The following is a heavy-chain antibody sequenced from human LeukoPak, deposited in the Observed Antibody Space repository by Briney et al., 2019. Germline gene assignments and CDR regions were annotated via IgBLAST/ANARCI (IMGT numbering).Heavy chain of an antibody. V-gene: IGHV1-18*01. CDR3: ARVGSRIDYYGMDV. CDR1: GYTFTSYG. Sequence: ASVKVSCEASGYTFTSYGISWVRQAPGQGLEWMGWISAYNGNTNYAQKLQGRVTMTTDTSTSTAYMELRSLRSDDTVVYYCARVGSRIDYYGMDVWGQGTTVTVSS. CDR2: ISAYNGNT. J-gene: IGHJ6*02. D-gene: IGHD1-14*01.